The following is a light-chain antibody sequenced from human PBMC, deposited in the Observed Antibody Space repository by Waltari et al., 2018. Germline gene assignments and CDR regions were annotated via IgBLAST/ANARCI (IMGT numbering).Light chain of an antibody. J-gene: IGKJ1*01. Sequence: DIQMTQSPSSLSASVGDRVTITCRASQRISSYLNWYQQKPGKAPKLLIYAASSLESGVPSRFSGSGFGTDFTLTINGPQAEDFAAYYCQQTYSNFRTFGQGTKVDVK. CDR3: QQTYSNFRT. CDR1: QRISSY. CDR2: AAS. V-gene: IGKV1-39*01.